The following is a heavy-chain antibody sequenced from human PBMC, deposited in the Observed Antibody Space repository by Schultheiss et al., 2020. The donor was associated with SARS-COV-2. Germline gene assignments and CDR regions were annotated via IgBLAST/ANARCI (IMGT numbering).Heavy chain of an antibody. CDR3: ATQGRVPPNKYYYYMDV. CDR1: GFTFDDYA. CDR2: IRWNSGSM. J-gene: IGHJ6*03. D-gene: IGHD1/OR15-1a*01. Sequence: SLKISCAASGFTFDDYAMHWVRQAPGKGLEWVSGIRWNSGSMGYAESVKGRFTISRDNSKNTLYLQMNSLRAEDTAVYYCATQGRVPPNKYYYYMDVWGKGTTVTVSS. V-gene: IGHV3-9*01.